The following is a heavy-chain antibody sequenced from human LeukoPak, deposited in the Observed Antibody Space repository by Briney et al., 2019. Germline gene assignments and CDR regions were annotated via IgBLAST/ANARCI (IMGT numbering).Heavy chain of an antibody. V-gene: IGHV4-59*01. D-gene: IGHD2-2*01. CDR2: IYYSGST. CDR3: ARGPTRYYSDY. CDR1: GGSFSNYY. Sequence: NPSETLSLTCTVSGGSFSNYYWSWIRQPPGQGLEWIGYIYYSGSTNYNPSLKSRVTISVDTSKNQFSLKLSSVTAADTFVYYCARGPTRYYSDYWGQGTLVTVSS. J-gene: IGHJ4*02.